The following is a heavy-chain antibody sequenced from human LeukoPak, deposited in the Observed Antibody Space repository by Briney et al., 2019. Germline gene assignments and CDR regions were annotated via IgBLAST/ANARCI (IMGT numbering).Heavy chain of an antibody. D-gene: IGHD3-22*01. Sequence: GGSLRLSCAASGFTFSSYAMHWVRQAPGKGLEWVAVISYDGSNKYYADSVKGRFTISRDNSKNTLYLQMNSLRAEDTAVYYCARSHYYDSSGYHLIGFKYWGQGTLVTVSS. CDR3: ARSHYYDSSGYHLIGFKY. CDR1: GFTFSSYA. CDR2: ISYDGSNK. V-gene: IGHV3-30-3*01. J-gene: IGHJ4*02.